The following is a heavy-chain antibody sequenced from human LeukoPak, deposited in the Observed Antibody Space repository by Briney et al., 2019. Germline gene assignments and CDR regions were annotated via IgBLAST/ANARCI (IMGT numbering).Heavy chain of an antibody. CDR3: ARLSIFGVVFRALDY. CDR1: GYSFTNYW. D-gene: IGHD3-3*01. Sequence: GESPQISCKGSGYSFTNYWIAWVRQMPGKGLEWMGMIDPSDSYTNYSLSFQGHAPISADKSVSTAYLQWASLKASDTAMYYCARLSIFGVVFRALDYWGPGTLLPVSS. J-gene: IGHJ4*02. V-gene: IGHV5-10-1*01. CDR2: IDPSDSYT.